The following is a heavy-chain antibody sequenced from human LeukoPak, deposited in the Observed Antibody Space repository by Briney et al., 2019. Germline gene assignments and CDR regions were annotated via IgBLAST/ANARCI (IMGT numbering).Heavy chain of an antibody. J-gene: IGHJ4*02. CDR2: IFYSGST. Sequence: SETLSLTCTVSGGSISTSSYYWAWIRQPPGKGLEWIGTIFYSGSTYYNPSLKGRVTISVDTSKSQFSLKLSSVTAADAAVYFCARLSGTYHGGSDYWGQGTLVIVSS. CDR1: GGSISTSSYY. V-gene: IGHV4-39*01. CDR3: ARLSGTYHGGSDY. D-gene: IGHD1-26*01.